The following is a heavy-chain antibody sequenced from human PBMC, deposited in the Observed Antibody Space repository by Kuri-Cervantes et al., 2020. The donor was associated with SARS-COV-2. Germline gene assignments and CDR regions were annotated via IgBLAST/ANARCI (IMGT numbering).Heavy chain of an antibody. CDR2: IKSKTDGGTT. CDR3: TTGAQQAGMGNYYYYMDV. Sequence: GESLKISCAASGFTFSNVWMSWVRQAPGKGLEWVGRIKSKTDGGTTDYAAPVKGRFTISRDDSKNTLYLQMNSLKTEDTAVCYCTTGAQQAGMGNYYYYMDVWGKGTTVTVSS. J-gene: IGHJ6*03. V-gene: IGHV3-15*01. D-gene: IGHD6-19*01. CDR1: GFTFSNVW.